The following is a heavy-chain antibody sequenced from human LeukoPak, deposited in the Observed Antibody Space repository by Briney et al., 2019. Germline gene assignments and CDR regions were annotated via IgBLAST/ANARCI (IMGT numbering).Heavy chain of an antibody. CDR2: INPSGGST. CDR1: GYTFTSYY. V-gene: IGHV1-46*01. Sequence: ASVKVSCKASGYTFTSYYMHWVRQAPGQGLEWMGIINPSGGSTSYAQKFQGRVTMTRDMSTSTVYMELSSLRSEDTAVYYCARVVAGTGGFDAFDIWGQGTMVTVSS. D-gene: IGHD6-19*01. J-gene: IGHJ3*02. CDR3: ARVVAGTGGFDAFDI.